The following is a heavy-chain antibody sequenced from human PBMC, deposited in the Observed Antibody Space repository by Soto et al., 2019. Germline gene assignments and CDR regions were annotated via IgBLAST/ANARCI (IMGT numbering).Heavy chain of an antibody. J-gene: IGHJ5*02. CDR1: GFTFSSYA. CDR3: AKERGYSLSYDWFDP. D-gene: IGHD5-18*01. Sequence: GGSLRLSCAASGFTFSSYAMSWVRQAPGKGLEWVSAISGSGGGTYYADSVKGRFTISRDNSKNTLYLQMNSLRAEDTAVYYCAKERGYSLSYDWFDPWGQGTLVTVSS. V-gene: IGHV3-23*01. CDR2: ISGSGGGT.